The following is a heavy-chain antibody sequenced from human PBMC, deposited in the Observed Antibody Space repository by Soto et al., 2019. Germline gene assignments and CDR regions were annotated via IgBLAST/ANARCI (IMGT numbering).Heavy chain of an antibody. Sequence: PSETLSLTCTVSGGSISSGGYYWSWIRQHPGKGLEWIGYIYYSGSTYYNPSLKSRVTISVDTSKNQFSLKLSSVTAADTAVYYCARRRLYGDSHIDYWGQGTLVTVSS. CDR2: IYYSGST. CDR3: ARRRLYGDSHIDY. CDR1: GGSISSGGYY. D-gene: IGHD4-17*01. J-gene: IGHJ4*02. V-gene: IGHV4-31*03.